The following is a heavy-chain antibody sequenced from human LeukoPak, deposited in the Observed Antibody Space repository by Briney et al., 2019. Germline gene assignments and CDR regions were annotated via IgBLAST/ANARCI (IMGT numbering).Heavy chain of an antibody. CDR3: AREIWYYDSLNHYAFDI. CDR1: GGSISSYY. D-gene: IGHD3-22*01. V-gene: IGHV4-59*01. Sequence: SETLSLTCTVSGGSISSYYWSWIRQPPGKGLEWIGYIYYSGSTNYNPSLKSRVTISLDTSKNQFSVKLSSVTAADAAVYYCAREIWYYDSLNHYAFDIWGQGTMVTVSS. CDR2: IYYSGST. J-gene: IGHJ3*02.